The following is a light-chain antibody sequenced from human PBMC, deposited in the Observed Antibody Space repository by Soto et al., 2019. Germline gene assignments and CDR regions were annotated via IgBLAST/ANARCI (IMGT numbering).Light chain of an antibody. J-gene: IGKJ5*01. CDR1: QGISNS. Sequence: DIHMTQSPSSLSASVGDRVTITCRASQGISNSLAWYQHKPGKAPKSLMFGASTLQSGVPPRFSGSGSGTEFTLTITSLQAEDFATYYCQHHSEYPFTFGQGTRLEVK. V-gene: IGKV1-16*01. CDR2: GAS. CDR3: QHHSEYPFT.